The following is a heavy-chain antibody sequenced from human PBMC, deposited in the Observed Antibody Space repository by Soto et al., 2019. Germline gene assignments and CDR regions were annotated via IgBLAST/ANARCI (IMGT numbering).Heavy chain of an antibody. CDR1: GGSVYTDSYA. CDR3: ARDSPGYGDYVLFDY. V-gene: IGHV6-1*01. Sequence: SQTLSLTCAISGGSVYTDSYAWNWIRHSPSRGLEWLGRTYYRSKWYNDYAVSVKSRITINPDTSKNQFSLQLNSVTPEDTAVYYCARDSPGYGDYVLFDYWGQGTLVTVSS. D-gene: IGHD4-17*01. CDR2: TYYRSKWYN. J-gene: IGHJ4*02.